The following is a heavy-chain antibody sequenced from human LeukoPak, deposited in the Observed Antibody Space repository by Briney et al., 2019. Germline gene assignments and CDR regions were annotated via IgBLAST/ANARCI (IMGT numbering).Heavy chain of an antibody. CDR2: ISSSSSTI. J-gene: IGHJ4*02. CDR1: GFTFSSYS. V-gene: IGHV3-48*01. CDR3: ARDYYFDY. Sequence: GGSLRLSCAASGFTFSSYSMNWVRQAPGKGLEWVSYISSSSSTIYYADSVKGRFTISRDNAKNSLYLQMNSLRAEDTAMYYCARDYYFDYWGQGTLVTVSS.